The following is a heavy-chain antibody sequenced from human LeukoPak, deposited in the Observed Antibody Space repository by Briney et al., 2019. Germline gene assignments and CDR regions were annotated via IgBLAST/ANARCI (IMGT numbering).Heavy chain of an antibody. CDR2: IYYSGST. CDR1: GGSISHYY. Sequence: SETLSLTCTVSGGSISHYYWTWIRQPPGKGVEWIGSIYYSGSTNYNPSLKSRVTISIDTSKNQFSLKLTSVTAADTAVYYCARASRLRNDAFDIWGQGTMVTVSS. J-gene: IGHJ3*02. V-gene: IGHV4-59*01. CDR3: ARASRLRNDAFDI. D-gene: IGHD5-12*01.